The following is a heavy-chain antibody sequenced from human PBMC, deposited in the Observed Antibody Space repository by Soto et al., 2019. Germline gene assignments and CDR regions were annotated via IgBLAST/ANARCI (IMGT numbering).Heavy chain of an antibody. Sequence: PSETLSLTCTVSGSSISSYYWSWIRQPPGKGLEWIGYIYYSGSTNYNPSLKSRVTISVDTSKNQFSLKLSSVTAADTAVYYCATETGLYWGQGTLVTVSS. CDR1: GSSISSYY. CDR3: ATETGLY. J-gene: IGHJ4*02. CDR2: IYYSGST. V-gene: IGHV4-59*08.